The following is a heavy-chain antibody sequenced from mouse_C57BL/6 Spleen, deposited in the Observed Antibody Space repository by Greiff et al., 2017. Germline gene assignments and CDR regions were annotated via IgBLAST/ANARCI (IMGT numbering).Heavy chain of an antibody. CDR2: IHPNSGST. V-gene: IGHV1-64*01. CDR1: GYTFTSYW. D-gene: IGHD4-1*01. J-gene: IGHJ2*01. Sequence: QVQLQQPGAELVKPGASVKLSCKASGYTFTSYWMHWVKQRPGQGLEWIGMIHPNSGSTNYNEKFKSKATLTVDKSSSTAYMQLSSLTSEDSAVYYCARRGDLTGTYDYWGQGTTLTVSS. CDR3: ARRGDLTGTYDY.